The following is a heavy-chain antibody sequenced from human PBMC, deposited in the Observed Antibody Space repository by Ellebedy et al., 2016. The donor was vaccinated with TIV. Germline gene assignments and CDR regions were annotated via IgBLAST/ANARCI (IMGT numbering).Heavy chain of an antibody. D-gene: IGHD3-3*01. CDR2: TYSDGTT. CDR1: GFGITDNF. V-gene: IGHV3-66*01. Sequence: GESLKISCAASGFGITDNFMSWARQAPGRGLEWVSLTYSDGTTHYAESVKGRFSVSRDTSKNTLYLQMNSLRGEDTALYYCARDHYDFWTGLDSSDVWGQGTLVTVSS. J-gene: IGHJ3*01. CDR3: ARDHYDFWTGLDSSDV.